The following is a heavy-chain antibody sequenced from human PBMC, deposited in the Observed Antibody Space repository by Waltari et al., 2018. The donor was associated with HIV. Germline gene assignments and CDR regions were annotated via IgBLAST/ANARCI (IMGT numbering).Heavy chain of an antibody. CDR1: GFAFGSSA. Sequence: EVQLMESGGGLVQPGGSWRLSCAAPGFAFGSSAITWVRQSPERGLEWVAAIDGSGTKSFYADSVKGRFTLSRDNSKNTVFLQMNSLRAADTAIYYCAKAFYEDTAYYYDFWGRGTRVTVSS. D-gene: IGHD3-22*01. CDR3: AKAFYEDTAYYYDF. V-gene: IGHV3-23*01. J-gene: IGHJ4*02. CDR2: IDGSGTKS.